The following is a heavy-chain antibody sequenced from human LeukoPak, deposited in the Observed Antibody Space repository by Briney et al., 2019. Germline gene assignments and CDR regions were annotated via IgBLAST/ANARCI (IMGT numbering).Heavy chain of an antibody. CDR1: GGSISSYY. J-gene: IGHJ5*02. Sequence: SETLSLTCTVSGGSISSYYWSWIRQPPGKGLEWIGYIYYSGSTNYNPSLKSRVTISVDTSKNQFSLKLSSVTAADTAVYYCARDRRVGATTLRWFDPWGQGTLVTVSS. V-gene: IGHV4-59*01. D-gene: IGHD1-26*01. CDR2: IYYSGST. CDR3: ARDRRVGATTLRWFDP.